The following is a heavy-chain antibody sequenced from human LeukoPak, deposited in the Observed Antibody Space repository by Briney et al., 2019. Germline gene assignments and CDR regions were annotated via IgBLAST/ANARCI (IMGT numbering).Heavy chain of an antibody. D-gene: IGHD5-18*01. CDR3: ARGYVDTAILTYFDY. CDR2: INPSGGST. J-gene: IGHJ4*02. V-gene: IGHV1-46*01. Sequence: GASVKVSCKASGYTFTSYHIHWVRQAPGQGLEWMGIINPSGGSTSHAQKFQGRVTMTRDMSTSTVYMELSSLKSEDTAVYYCARGYVDTAILTYFDYWGQGTLVTVSS. CDR1: GYTFTSYH.